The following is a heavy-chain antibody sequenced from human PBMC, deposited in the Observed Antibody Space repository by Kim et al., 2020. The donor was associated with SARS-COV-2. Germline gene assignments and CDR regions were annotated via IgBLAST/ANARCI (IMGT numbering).Heavy chain of an antibody. V-gene: IGHV1-69*04. D-gene: IGHD3-10*01. Sequence: SVKVSCKASGGTFSSYAISWVRQAPGQGLEWMGRIIPILGIANYAQKFQGRVTITADKSTSTAYMELSSLRSEDTAVYYCAREAYGSGSYYYYGMDVWGQGTTVTVSS. CDR1: GGTFSSYA. J-gene: IGHJ6*02. CDR3: AREAYGSGSYYYYGMDV. CDR2: IIPILGIA.